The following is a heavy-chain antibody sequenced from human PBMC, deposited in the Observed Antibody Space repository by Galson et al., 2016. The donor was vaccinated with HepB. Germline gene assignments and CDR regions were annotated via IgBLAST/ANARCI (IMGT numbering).Heavy chain of an antibody. V-gene: IGHV3-23*01. CDR2: ISASGGST. D-gene: IGHD6-25*01. CDR1: GFTFTNYA. CDR3: SKGGQRLRGGYGVDV. J-gene: IGHJ6*04. Sequence: SLRLSCAASGFTFTNYAMIWVRQAPGKGLEWVSTISASGGSTFYGDSVKGRFTISRDNFRNTLFLQMSSLRVEDTAVYYCSKGGQRLRGGYGVDVWGKGTTVTVSS.